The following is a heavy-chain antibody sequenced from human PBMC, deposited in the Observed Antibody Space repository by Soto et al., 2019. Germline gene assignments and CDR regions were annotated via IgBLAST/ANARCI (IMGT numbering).Heavy chain of an antibody. CDR1: GFTFDDYT. CDR3: AKDVTMNLGGSGMDV. CDR2: ISWDGGST. J-gene: IGHJ6*02. Sequence: GGSLRLSCAASGFTFDDYTMHWVRQAPGKGLEWVSLISWDGGSTYYADSVKGRFTISRDNSKNSLYLQMKSLRTEDTALYYCAKDVTMNLGGSGMDVWGQGTTVTVSS. V-gene: IGHV3-43*01. D-gene: IGHD3-16*01.